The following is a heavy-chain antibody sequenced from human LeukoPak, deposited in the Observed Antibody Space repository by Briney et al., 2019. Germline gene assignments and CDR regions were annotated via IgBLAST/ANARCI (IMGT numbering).Heavy chain of an antibody. CDR3: ARGWLQSEVADY. D-gene: IGHD5-24*01. CDR2: INPNSGGT. CDR1: GYTFTGYY. V-gene: IGHV1-2*02. Sequence: GASVKVSCKASGYTFTGYYMHWVRQAPGQGLEWMGWINPNSGGTNYALKFQGRVTMTRDTSISTAYMELSRLRSDDTAVYYCARGWLQSEVADYWGQGTLVTVSS. J-gene: IGHJ4*02.